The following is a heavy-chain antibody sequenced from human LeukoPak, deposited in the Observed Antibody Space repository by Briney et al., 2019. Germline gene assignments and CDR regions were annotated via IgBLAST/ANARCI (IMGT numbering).Heavy chain of an antibody. CDR1: GGSVGSGYYY. J-gene: IGHJ1*01. Sequence: SETLSLTCTVSGGSVGSGYYYWSWIRQPPGKGLEWIGYLYYSGSTNYNPSLKSRVTISVDTSKNQFSLNLSSVTAADTAVYYCARGLYGDYVPEYFQNWGQGTLVTVSS. V-gene: IGHV4-61*01. CDR3: ARGLYGDYVPEYFQN. D-gene: IGHD4-17*01. CDR2: LYYSGST.